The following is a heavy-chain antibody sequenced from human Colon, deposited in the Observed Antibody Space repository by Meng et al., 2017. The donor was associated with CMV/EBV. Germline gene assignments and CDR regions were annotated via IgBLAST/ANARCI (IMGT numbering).Heavy chain of an antibody. CDR1: GSSFRNSW. CDR3: ASTGPLYGLYFCY. D-gene: IGHD2-8*01. V-gene: IGHV3-7*01. J-gene: IGHJ4*02. Sequence: GESLKISCAASGSSFRNSWMIWVRRAPGKGLEWVAKTNEDGSDKYYVDSVKGRFTIFRDNAKNSVYLQMNSLRDEDTAVYYCASTGPLYGLYFCYWGQGTLVTVSS. CDR2: TNEDGSDK.